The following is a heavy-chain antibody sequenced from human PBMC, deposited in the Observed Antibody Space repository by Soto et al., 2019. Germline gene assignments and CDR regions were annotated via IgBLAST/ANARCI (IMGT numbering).Heavy chain of an antibody. V-gene: IGHV1-2*04. J-gene: IGHJ6*02. CDR1: GYTFTGYY. D-gene: IGHD3-3*01. CDR2: INPNSGGT. CDR3: ARASLRSKTRHDYGMEV. Sequence: ASVKVSCKASGYTFTGYYMHWVRQAAGQGLEWMGWINPNSGGTNYAQKFQGWVTMTRDTSISTAYMELSRLRSDDTAVYYCARASLRSKTRHDYGMEVWGQGTTVTVSS.